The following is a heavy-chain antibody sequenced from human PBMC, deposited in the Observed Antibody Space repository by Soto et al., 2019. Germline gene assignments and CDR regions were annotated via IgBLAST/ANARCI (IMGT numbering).Heavy chain of an antibody. CDR3: AAIQMDTAMAPFDY. D-gene: IGHD5-18*01. CDR2: VHDSWGS. Sequence: PSETLFLTCTVSGSFISCYYWSWIRQPPGKGLEWIGYVHDSWGSHYNPSLKSRVAISLDTSKSQFSLKLSSVTAADTAVYYCAAIQMDTAMAPFDYWGQGTLVTVSS. J-gene: IGHJ4*02. V-gene: IGHV4-59*03. CDR1: GSFISCYY.